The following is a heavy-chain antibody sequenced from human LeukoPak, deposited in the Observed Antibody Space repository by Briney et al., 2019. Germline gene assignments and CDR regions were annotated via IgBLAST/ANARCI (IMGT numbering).Heavy chain of an antibody. Sequence: GGSLRLSCAASGFTFSDYYMSWLRQTPGKGLEWVSYIGSRGSTIYYADSVKGRFTISRDNAKNSLYLQMNSLRVEDTAVYYCASSRLDYYDSSGERYFQHWGQGTLVTVSS. V-gene: IGHV3-11*01. CDR2: IGSRGSTI. D-gene: IGHD3-22*01. J-gene: IGHJ1*01. CDR1: GFTFSDYY. CDR3: ASSRLDYYDSSGERYFQH.